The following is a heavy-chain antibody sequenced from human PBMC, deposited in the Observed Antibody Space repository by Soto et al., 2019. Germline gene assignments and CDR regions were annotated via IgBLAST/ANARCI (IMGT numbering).Heavy chain of an antibody. D-gene: IGHD3-10*01. CDR3: ARGRDYYGSGSYGP. CDR2: IIPIFGTA. Sequence: SVKVSCKASGGTFSSYAISWVRQAPGQGPEWMGGIIPIFGTANYAQKFQGRVTITADESTSTAYMELSSLRSEDTAVYYCARGRDYYGSGSYGPWGQGTLVTVSS. V-gene: IGHV1-69*13. J-gene: IGHJ5*02. CDR1: GGTFSSYA.